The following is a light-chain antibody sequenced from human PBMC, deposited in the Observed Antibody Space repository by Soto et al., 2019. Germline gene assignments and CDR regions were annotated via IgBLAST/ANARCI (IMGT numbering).Light chain of an antibody. CDR2: DAS. CDR1: ESVSSF. CDR3: QQRSNWPLT. Sequence: VVLTQSPATLSLSPGERATLSCRASESVSSFLAWYQQKPGQPPRLLIYDASNRATGIPARFSGSGSGTDFTLTISSLEPEDFAVYYCQQRSNWPLTFGGGTKVDIK. V-gene: IGKV3-11*01. J-gene: IGKJ4*01.